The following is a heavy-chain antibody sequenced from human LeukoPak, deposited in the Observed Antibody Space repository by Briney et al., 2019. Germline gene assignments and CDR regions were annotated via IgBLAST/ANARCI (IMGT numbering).Heavy chain of an antibody. Sequence: GASVKVSCKASGGTFSSYTISWVRQAPGQGGEWMGRIIPILGIANYAQKFQGRDTITADKSTSTAYMELSSLRSEDTAVYYCARASTLATIPTLDYGGQGTLVTVPS. D-gene: IGHD5-24*01. J-gene: IGHJ4*02. V-gene: IGHV1-69*02. CDR2: IIPILGIA. CDR3: ARASTLATIPTLDY. CDR1: GGTFSSYT.